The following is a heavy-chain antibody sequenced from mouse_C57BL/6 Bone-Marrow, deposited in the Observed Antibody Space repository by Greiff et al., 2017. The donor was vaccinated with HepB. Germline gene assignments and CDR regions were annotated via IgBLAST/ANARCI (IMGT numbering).Heavy chain of an antibody. Sequence: LVESAGGLVQPGSSMKLSCTASGFTFSDYYMAWVRQVPEKGLEWVANINYDGSSTYYLDSLKSRFIISRDNAKNILYLQMSSLKSEDTATYYCARDRLRSFDYWGQGTTLTVSS. CDR2: INYDGSST. CDR1: GFTFSDYY. D-gene: IGHD1-1*01. CDR3: ARDRLRSFDY. V-gene: IGHV5-16*01. J-gene: IGHJ2*01.